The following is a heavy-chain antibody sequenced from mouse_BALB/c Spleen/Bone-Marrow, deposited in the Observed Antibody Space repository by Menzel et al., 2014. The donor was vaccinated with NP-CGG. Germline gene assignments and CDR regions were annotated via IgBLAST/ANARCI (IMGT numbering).Heavy chain of an antibody. CDR1: GFSLTSYG. CDR3: ARYGSILDY. D-gene: IGHD1-1*01. J-gene: IGHJ2*01. CDR2: IWSSGST. V-gene: IGHV2-2*02. Sequence: QVHVKQSGPGLVQPSQSLSITCTVSGFSLTSYGVHWVRQSPGKGLEWLGVIWSSGSTDYNAAFISRLSISKDNSKSQVFFKMNSLQANDTAIYYCARYGSILDYWGQGTTLTVSS.